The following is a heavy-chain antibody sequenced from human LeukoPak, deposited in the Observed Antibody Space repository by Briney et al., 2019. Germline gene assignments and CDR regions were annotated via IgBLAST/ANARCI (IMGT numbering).Heavy chain of an antibody. CDR2: IYTSGST. CDR3: ARSTYYYDSSGLPCV. CDR1: GGSISSGSYY. D-gene: IGHD3-22*01. V-gene: IGHV4-61*02. J-gene: IGHJ4*02. Sequence: TPSQTLSLTCIVSGGSISSGSYYWSWIRQPAGKGLEWIGRIYTSGSTNYNHSLKSRVTISVDTSKNQFSLKLSSVTAADTAVYYCARSTYYYDSSGLPCVWGQGTLVTVSS.